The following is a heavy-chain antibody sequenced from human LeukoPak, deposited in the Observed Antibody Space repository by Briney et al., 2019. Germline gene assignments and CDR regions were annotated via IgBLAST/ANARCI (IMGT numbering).Heavy chain of an antibody. J-gene: IGHJ4*02. Sequence: ASVKVSCKASGYTFTSYDISLVRQATGQGLEWMGWMNPYSGNAGYAQRFQGRVTMTRNNSISTAYMELTSLRSEDTAVYYCGRPLQRGSWTQRALDYWGEGTLVTVSS. CDR1: GYTFTSYD. D-gene: IGHD3-10*01. CDR3: GRPLQRGSWTQRALDY. CDR2: MNPYSGNA. V-gene: IGHV1-8*01.